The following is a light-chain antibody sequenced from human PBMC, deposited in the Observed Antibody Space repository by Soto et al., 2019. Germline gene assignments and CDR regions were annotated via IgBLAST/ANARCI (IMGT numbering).Light chain of an antibody. CDR2: SND. V-gene: IGLV1-44*01. CDR3: AAWDARLNGVV. CDR1: SSNIGTNT. Sequence: QSVLTQPPSTSGTPGQRVTISCSGSSSNIGTNTVNWYQQVPGTAPKLLIYSNDQRPSGVPDRFSGSKSGTSVSLAISGLQSEDEADYFCAAWDARLNGVVFGGGPKLTVL. J-gene: IGLJ3*02.